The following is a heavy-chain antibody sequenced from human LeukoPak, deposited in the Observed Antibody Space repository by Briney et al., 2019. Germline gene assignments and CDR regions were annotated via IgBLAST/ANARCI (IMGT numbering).Heavy chain of an antibody. D-gene: IGHD3-16*01. CDR2: ISGRSSHT. CDR1: GLTFSDYD. J-gene: IGHJ4*02. Sequence: GGSLRLSCSASGLTFSDYDMNWIRQAPGKGLEWISAISGRSSHTYYGDSVKGRFSISRDNAKNLLYLQMNGLGAEDTAVYYCGRAFPPLRTSSAGDLWGQGTLVTVSS. V-gene: IGHV3-21*06. CDR3: GRAFPPLRTSSAGDL.